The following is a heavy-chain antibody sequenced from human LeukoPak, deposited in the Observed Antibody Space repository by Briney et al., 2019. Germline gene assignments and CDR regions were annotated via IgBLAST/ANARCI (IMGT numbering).Heavy chain of an antibody. CDR1: GITFSSYG. J-gene: IGHJ3*01. Sequence: RGTLRLSCAASGITFSSYGMSWVRQAPGKGLEWVGNIDGAGGEKHYVDSVKGRFTISRDNAKTSLYLHMNSLRAEDTAVYYCARDGVPAARDLWGQGTMVIVSS. CDR3: ARDGVPAARDL. CDR2: IDGAGGEK. D-gene: IGHD2-2*01. V-gene: IGHV3-7*01.